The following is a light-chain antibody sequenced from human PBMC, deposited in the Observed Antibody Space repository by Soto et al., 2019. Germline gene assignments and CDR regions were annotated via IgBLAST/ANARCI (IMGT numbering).Light chain of an antibody. CDR3: AAWDDSLNAYV. Sequence: QSVLTQPPSASGTPGQRVTISCSGSSSNIGSNTGNWYQQLPGTAPKLLIYGNNQRPSGVPDRFSGSQSGTSASLAISGLQSEDEADYYCAAWDDSLNAYVFGTGTKLTVL. CDR2: GNN. V-gene: IGLV1-44*01. J-gene: IGLJ1*01. CDR1: SSNIGSNT.